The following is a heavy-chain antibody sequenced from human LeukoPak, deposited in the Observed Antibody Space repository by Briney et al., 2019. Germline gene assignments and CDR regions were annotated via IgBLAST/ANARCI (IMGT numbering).Heavy chain of an antibody. Sequence: PGGSLRLSCAASGFTFDDYAMHWVRQAPGKGLEWVSSISSSSSYIYYADSVKGRFTISRDNAKNSLYLQMNSLRAEDTAVYYCARGDGGVVAATSYFQHWGQGTLVTVSS. V-gene: IGHV3-21*01. CDR2: ISSSSSYI. CDR1: GFTFDDYA. CDR3: ARGDGGVVAATSYFQH. J-gene: IGHJ1*01. D-gene: IGHD2-15*01.